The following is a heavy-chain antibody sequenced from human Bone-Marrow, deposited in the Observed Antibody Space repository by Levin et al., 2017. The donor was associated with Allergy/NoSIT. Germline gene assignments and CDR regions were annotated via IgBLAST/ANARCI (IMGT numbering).Heavy chain of an antibody. Sequence: ASVKVSCKASGYTFTSYDINWVRQATGQGLEWMGWMNPNSGNTGYAQKFQGRVTMTRNTSISTAYMELSSLRSEDTAVYYCARGRLQPYDYVWGLTFDPWGQGTLVTVSS. D-gene: IGHD3-16*01. CDR1: GYTFTSYD. CDR3: ARGRLQPYDYVWGLTFDP. J-gene: IGHJ5*02. CDR2: MNPNSGNT. V-gene: IGHV1-8*01.